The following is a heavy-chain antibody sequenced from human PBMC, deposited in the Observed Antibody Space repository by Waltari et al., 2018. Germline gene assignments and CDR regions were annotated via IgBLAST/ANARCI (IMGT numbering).Heavy chain of an antibody. CDR3: AREGGTTRDYYYYMDV. CDR2: IIPILGIA. V-gene: IGHV1-69*04. D-gene: IGHD1-1*01. J-gene: IGHJ6*03. CDR1: GGTFSSYA. Sequence: QVQLVQSGAEVKKPGSSVKVPCKASGGTFSSYAISWVRQATGQGLEWMGGIIPILGIANYAQKFQGRVTITADESTSTAYMELSSLRSEDTAVYYCAREGGTTRDYYYYMDVWGKGTTVTVSS.